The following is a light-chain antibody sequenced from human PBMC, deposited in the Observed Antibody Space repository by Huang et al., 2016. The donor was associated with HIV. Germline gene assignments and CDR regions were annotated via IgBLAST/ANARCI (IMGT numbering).Light chain of an antibody. Sequence: ETVLTQSPATLSLSPGERATRSCRASQSVTSYLAWYQQKPGQTPRLLIYDASARATGIPARFRGSGSGTDFTHNISSLEPEDFAVYYCQQRKYWAPFTFGRGTRLEIK. CDR2: DAS. J-gene: IGKJ5*01. CDR1: QSVTSY. CDR3: QQRKYWAPFT. V-gene: IGKV3-11*01.